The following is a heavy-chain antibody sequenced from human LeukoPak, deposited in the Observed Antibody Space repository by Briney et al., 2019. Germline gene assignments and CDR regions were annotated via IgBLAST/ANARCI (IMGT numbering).Heavy chain of an antibody. CDR2: ISSGSSPI. V-gene: IGHV3-48*04. CDR1: GFTFSSYS. J-gene: IGHJ4*02. D-gene: IGHD3-16*02. CDR3: ARGRLVS. Sequence: GGSLRLSCAASGFTFSSYSMNWVRQAPGKGLEWISYISSGSSPIYYADSVKGRFTISRDNAKSSLCLQMNSLRAEDTAVYYCARGRLVSWGQGTLVTVSS.